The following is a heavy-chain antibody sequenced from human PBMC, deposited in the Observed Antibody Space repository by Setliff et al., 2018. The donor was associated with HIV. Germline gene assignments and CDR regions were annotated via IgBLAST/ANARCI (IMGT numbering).Heavy chain of an antibody. CDR1: GFTFSAYA. V-gene: IGHV3-48*01. Sequence: GWSLRLSCAASGFTFSAYAMSWVRQAPGKGLEWVSYISSSSSTIYYADSVKGRFTISRDNAKNSLYLQMNSLRAEDTAVYYCAFRIQLWYWGQGIQVTVPQ. J-gene: IGHJ4*02. CDR2: ISSSSSTI. D-gene: IGHD5-18*01. CDR3: AFRIQLWY.